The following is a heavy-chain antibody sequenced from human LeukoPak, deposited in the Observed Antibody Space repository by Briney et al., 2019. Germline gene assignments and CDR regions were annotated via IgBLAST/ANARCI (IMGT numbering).Heavy chain of an antibody. J-gene: IGHJ6*03. Sequence: SVKVSCKASGGTFSSYAISWARQAPGQGLEWMGGIIPIFGTANYAQKFQGRVTITADESTSTAYMELSSLRSEDTAVYYCARGSIHYYYMDVWGKGTTVTVSS. CDR3: ARGSIHYYYMDV. V-gene: IGHV1-69*13. CDR2: IIPIFGTA. CDR1: GGTFSSYA.